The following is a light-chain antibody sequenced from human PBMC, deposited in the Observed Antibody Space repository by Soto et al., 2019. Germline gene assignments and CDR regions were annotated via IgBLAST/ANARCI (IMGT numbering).Light chain of an antibody. CDR3: QQYNNWPFS. CDR1: QSVTSN. J-gene: IGKJ5*01. V-gene: IGKV3D-15*01. CDR2: GAS. Sequence: EIVLAQSPGTLSLCPGERATLSCRASQSVTSNYLAWYQQKPGQAPRLLIYGASNRATGIPDRFSGSGSETDFTLTISGLQSEDSAVYFCQQYNNWPFSFGQGTRLEIK.